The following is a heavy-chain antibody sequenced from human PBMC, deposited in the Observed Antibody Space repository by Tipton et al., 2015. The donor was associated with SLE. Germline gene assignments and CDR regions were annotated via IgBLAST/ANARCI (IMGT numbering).Heavy chain of an antibody. CDR3: ARGPDRGYHFDY. Sequence: TLSLTCTVSDGSISSSDYYWGWVRQPPGKGLEWIGSIFYSGSTYYSLSLKSRVTMSLDTSKKQFSLKLSSVTAADTAVYYCARGPDRGYHFDYWGQGTLVTVS. D-gene: IGHD3-10*01. V-gene: IGHV4-39*07. CDR1: DGSISSSDYY. CDR2: IFYSGST. J-gene: IGHJ4*02.